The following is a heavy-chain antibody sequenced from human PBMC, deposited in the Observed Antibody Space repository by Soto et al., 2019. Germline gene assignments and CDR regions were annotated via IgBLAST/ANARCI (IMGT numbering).Heavy chain of an antibody. CDR2: IVPRLDTT. CDR3: ARWPQPRYTADPYAVDV. V-gene: IGHV1-69*11. CDR1: GGTFSSSG. Sequence: QVHLVQSGTEVKKPGSSVKVSCKASGGTFSSSGFSWVRQAPGQGLEWMGMIVPRLDTTNYAQKFQARVTITADEVTSTAYMELRSLRSKDTAVYYCARWPQPRYTADPYAVDVWGQGTRVIVSS. J-gene: IGHJ6*02. D-gene: IGHD3-16*02.